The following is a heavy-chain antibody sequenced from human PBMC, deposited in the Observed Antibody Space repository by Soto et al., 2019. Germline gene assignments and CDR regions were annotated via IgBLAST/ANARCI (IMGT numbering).Heavy chain of an antibody. CDR1: GESFSGY. D-gene: IGHD5-12*01. J-gene: IGHJ4*02. V-gene: IGHV4-34*01. CDR3: ARHRSGAYDFDY. CDR2: INHVGGT. Sequence: QVQLQQWGAGLLKPSETLSLTCAVSGESFSGYWSWIRQPPGKGLEWIGEINHVGGTVYNPSLKRRVSISVDTSNEQLSLRLNSVTAADTAVYYCARHRSGAYDFDYWGQVTLVTVSS.